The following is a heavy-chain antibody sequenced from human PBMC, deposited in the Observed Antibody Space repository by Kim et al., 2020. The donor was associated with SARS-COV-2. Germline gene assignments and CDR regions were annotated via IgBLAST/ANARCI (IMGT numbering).Heavy chain of an antibody. J-gene: IGHJ5*02. D-gene: IGHD3-16*01. CDR3: ARGSYDYVWGNPRNWFDP. CDR2: IYYSGST. CDR1: GGSISSGDYY. V-gene: IGHV4-30-4*01. Sequence: SETLSLTCTVSGGSISSGDYYWSWIRQPPGKGLEWIGYIYYSGSTYYNPSLKSRVTISVDTSKNQFSLKLSSVTAADTAVYYCARGSYDYVWGNPRNWFDPWGQGTLVTVSS.